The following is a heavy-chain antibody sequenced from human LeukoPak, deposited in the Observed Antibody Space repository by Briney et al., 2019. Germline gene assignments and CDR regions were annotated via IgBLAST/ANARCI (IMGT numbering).Heavy chain of an antibody. CDR1: GFTFSTYW. J-gene: IGHJ4*02. V-gene: IGHV3-7*01. Sequence: GGSLRLSCAASGFTFSTYWMSWVRKAPGKGLEWVANINQDGSEKYYVDSVKGRFTISRDNAKNSLYLQMNSLRAGETAVYYCARVGFGELSLWGQGTLVTVSS. D-gene: IGHD3-10*01. CDR3: ARVGFGELSL. CDR2: INQDGSEK.